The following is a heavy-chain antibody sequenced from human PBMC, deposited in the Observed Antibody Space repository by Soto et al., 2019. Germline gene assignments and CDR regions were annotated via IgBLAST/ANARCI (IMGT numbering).Heavy chain of an antibody. V-gene: IGHV5-10-1*01. CDR2: IDPSDSYT. CDR3: ARRSRSSGLNFDY. J-gene: IGHJ4*02. D-gene: IGHD6-6*01. Sequence: GAAVQSSDERPGCRVSSSWLSWERQMTEKGLEWMGNIDPSDSYTNHSPSFQGHVTISADKSISTAYLQWSSLKVSDTAMYYCARRSRSSGLNFDYWGQGTLLTVSS. CDR1: GCRVSSSW.